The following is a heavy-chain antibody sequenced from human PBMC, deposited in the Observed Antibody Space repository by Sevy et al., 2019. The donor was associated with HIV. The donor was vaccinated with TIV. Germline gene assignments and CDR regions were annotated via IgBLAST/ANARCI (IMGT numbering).Heavy chain of an antibody. CDR1: GYTFTGYY. V-gene: IGHV1-2*02. J-gene: IGHJ4*02. CDR3: ARTGQGATTPSFFDY. CDR2: INPNSGGT. Sequence: ASVKVSCKASGYTFTGYYMHWVRQAPGQGLEWMGWINPNSGGTNYAQKFQGRDTMTRDTSISTAYMELSRLRSDDTAVYYCARTGQGATTPSFFDYWGQGTLVTVSS. D-gene: IGHD1-26*01.